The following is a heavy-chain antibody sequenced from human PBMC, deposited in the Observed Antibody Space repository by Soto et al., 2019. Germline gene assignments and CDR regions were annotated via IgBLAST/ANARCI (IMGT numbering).Heavy chain of an antibody. V-gene: IGHV3-33*01. D-gene: IGHD6-19*01. Sequence: QVQLVESGGGVVQPGRSLRLSCEASGFIFSSFGMHWVRQAPGKGLEWVAVIWDDGSNKYYADSVKGRFTISRDDSKNTLFLQMNSLRGEDTAVYYCARCVGNSGWNFDYWGQGTLVTVSS. CDR3: ARCVGNSGWNFDY. J-gene: IGHJ4*02. CDR1: GFIFSSFG. CDR2: IWDDGSNK.